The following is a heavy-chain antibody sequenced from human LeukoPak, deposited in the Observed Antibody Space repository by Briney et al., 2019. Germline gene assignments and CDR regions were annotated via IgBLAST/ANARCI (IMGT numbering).Heavy chain of an antibody. CDR1: GSTFHNYW. Sequence: GASLQISCQGSGSTFHNYWIAWVRQLPGKGLERMGIIYPDDSDARYSPSFQGQVSISADKSITTAYLQWSSLEASDTAMYYCARHRGYGGDYDYWGQGTLVTVSS. J-gene: IGHJ4*02. D-gene: IGHD2-21*01. V-gene: IGHV5-51*01. CDR3: ARHRGYGGDYDY. CDR2: IYPDDSDA.